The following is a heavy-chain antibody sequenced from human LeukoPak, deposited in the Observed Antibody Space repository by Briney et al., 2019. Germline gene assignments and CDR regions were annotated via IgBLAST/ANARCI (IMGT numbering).Heavy chain of an antibody. D-gene: IGHD5-18*01. CDR3: ATRYHGYSYGYTFDY. Sequence: ASVKVSCKASGGTFSSYDISWVRQAPGQGLEWMGGIIPMFGTANYAQKFQGRVTITADESTSTAYMELSSLRSEDTAVYYCATRYHGYSYGYTFDYWGQGTLVTVSS. CDR2: IIPMFGTA. J-gene: IGHJ4*02. CDR1: GGTFSSYD. V-gene: IGHV1-69*13.